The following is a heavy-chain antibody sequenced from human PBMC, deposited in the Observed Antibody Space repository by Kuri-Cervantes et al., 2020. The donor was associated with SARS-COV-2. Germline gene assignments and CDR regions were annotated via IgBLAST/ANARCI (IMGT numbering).Heavy chain of an antibody. J-gene: IGHJ3*02. CDR2: ISAYTGNT. V-gene: IGHV1-18*01. CDR3: ARELLAAVGSYAFDI. CDR1: GYTFTSYG. Sequence: ASVKVSCKASGYTFTSYGISWVRQAPGQGLEWMGWISAYTGNTNYAQKLQGRVTMTTDTSTSTAYMELSSLRSEDTAVYYCARELLAAVGSYAFDIWGQGTTVTVSS. D-gene: IGHD6-13*01.